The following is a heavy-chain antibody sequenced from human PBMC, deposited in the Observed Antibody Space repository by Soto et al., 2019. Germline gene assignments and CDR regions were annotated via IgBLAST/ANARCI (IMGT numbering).Heavy chain of an antibody. V-gene: IGHV3-7*03. Sequence: EVQLVESGGGLVQPGGSLRLSCAASGFTFSSYWKSWVRQAPGKGLEWVANIKKDGSEKYYVDSVKGRFTISRDNAKNSLYLQMNSLRAEDTALYYCARIESTTLADAFDIWGQGTMVTVSS. CDR2: IKKDGSEK. CDR3: ARIESTTLADAFDI. J-gene: IGHJ3*02. CDR1: GFTFSSYW. D-gene: IGHD1-7*01.